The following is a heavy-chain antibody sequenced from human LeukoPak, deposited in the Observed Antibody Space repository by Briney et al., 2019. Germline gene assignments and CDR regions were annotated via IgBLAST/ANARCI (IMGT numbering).Heavy chain of an antibody. Sequence: GGSLRLSCAASGFTFSSYAMSWVRQAPGKGLEWVSAISGSGGSTYYADSVKGRFTISRDNSKSTLYLQMNSLRAEDTAVYYCAKHPYGGETRANWFDPWGQGTLVTVS. CDR3: AKHPYGGETRANWFDP. J-gene: IGHJ5*02. D-gene: IGHD4-23*01. V-gene: IGHV3-23*01. CDR1: GFTFSSYA. CDR2: ISGSGGST.